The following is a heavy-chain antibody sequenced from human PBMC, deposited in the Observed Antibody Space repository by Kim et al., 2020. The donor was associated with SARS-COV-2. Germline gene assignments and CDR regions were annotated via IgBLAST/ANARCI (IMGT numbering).Heavy chain of an antibody. J-gene: IGHJ2*01. CDR1: GFTFSSYG. V-gene: IGHV3-33*01. Sequence: GGSLILSCAASGFTFSSYGMHWVRQAPGKGLEWVAVIWYDGSNKYYADSVKGRFTISRDNSKNTLYLQMNSLRAEDTAVYYCARGIVGATAYWYFDLWGR. D-gene: IGHD1-26*01. CDR3: ARGIVGATAYWYFDL. CDR2: IWYDGSNK.